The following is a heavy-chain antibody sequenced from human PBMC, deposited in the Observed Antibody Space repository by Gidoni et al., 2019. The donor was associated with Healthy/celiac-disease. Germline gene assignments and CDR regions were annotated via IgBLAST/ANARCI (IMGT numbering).Heavy chain of an antibody. Sequence: QVQLVQSGAEVKKPGASVKVSCKASGYTFTSYGISWVRQAPGQGLEWMGWISAYNGNTNYAQKLQGRVTMTTDTSTSTAYMELRSLRSDDTAVYYCARDVKLECCIYYYYYGMDVWGQGTTVTVSS. CDR1: GYTFTSYG. D-gene: IGHD1-1*01. V-gene: IGHV1-18*01. CDR2: ISAYNGNT. CDR3: ARDVKLECCIYYYYYGMDV. J-gene: IGHJ6*02.